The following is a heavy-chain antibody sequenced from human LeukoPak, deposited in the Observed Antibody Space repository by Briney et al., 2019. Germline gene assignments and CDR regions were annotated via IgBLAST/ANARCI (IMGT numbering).Heavy chain of an antibody. CDR2: MNPNSGNT. D-gene: IGHD3-16*01. CDR3: ARAEGGLIISSSIVYYYYMDV. Sequence: ASVKVSCKASGYTFTNYDINWVRQATGQGLEWMGWMNPNSGNTGYAQKFQGRVTITRNTSISTAYMELSSLRSEDTAVYYCARAEGGLIISSSIVYYYYMDVWGKGTTVTVSS. V-gene: IGHV1-8*03. CDR1: GYTFTNYD. J-gene: IGHJ6*03.